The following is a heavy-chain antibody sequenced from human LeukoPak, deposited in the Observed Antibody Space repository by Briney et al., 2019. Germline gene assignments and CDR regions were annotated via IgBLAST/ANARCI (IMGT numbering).Heavy chain of an antibody. V-gene: IGHV4-39*01. J-gene: IGHJ4*02. Sequence: LETLSLTCTVSGGSISSSSYYWGWIRQPPGKGLEWIGSIYYSGSTYYNPSLKSRVTISVDTSKNQFSLKLSSVTAADTAVYYCARRTGTFDYWGQGTLVTVSS. CDR2: IYYSGST. CDR3: ARRTGTFDY. CDR1: GGSISSSSYY. D-gene: IGHD7-27*01.